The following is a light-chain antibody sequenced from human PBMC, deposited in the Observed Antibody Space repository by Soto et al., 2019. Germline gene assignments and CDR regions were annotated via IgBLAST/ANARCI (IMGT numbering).Light chain of an antibody. CDR1: QSGSSY. J-gene: IGKJ4*01. CDR2: DAS. Sequence: EIVLTQSPATLSLSPGERAALSCSASQSGSSYLAWYQQKPGQAPRLLIYDASKRAPGIPARFTGSGSGTDFTLNISSLETAVCAVYFCQQRSVWSSTFGGGTKV. CDR3: QQRSVWSST. V-gene: IGKV3-11*01.